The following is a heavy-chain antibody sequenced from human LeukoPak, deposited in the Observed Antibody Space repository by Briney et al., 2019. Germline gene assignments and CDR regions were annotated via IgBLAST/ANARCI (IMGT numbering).Heavy chain of an antibody. CDR1: GFTFSSYA. J-gene: IGHJ4*02. CDR3: AKDVGYSSSWYLESGFDY. D-gene: IGHD6-13*01. CDR2: ISGSGGST. V-gene: IGHV3-23*01. Sequence: PGGSLRLSCAASGFTFSSYAMSWVRQAPGKGLEWVSAISGSGGSTYYADSVKGRFTISRDNSKNTLYLQMNSLRAEDTAVYYCAKDVGYSSSWYLESGFDYWGQGTLVTVSS.